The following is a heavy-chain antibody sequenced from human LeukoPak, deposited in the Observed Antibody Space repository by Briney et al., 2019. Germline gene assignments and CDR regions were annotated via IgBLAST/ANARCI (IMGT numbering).Heavy chain of an antibody. CDR3: AREAFSRITFFGVAD. CDR1: GYTFTGYY. CDR2: INPNSGGT. V-gene: IGHV1-2*02. J-gene: IGHJ4*02. Sequence: GASVKVSCKASGYTFTGYYMHWVRQAPGQGLEWMGWINPNSGGTNYAQKFQGRVTMTRDTSISTAYMELSRLRSDDTAVYYCAREAFSRITFFGVADWGQGTLVTVSS. D-gene: IGHD3-3*01.